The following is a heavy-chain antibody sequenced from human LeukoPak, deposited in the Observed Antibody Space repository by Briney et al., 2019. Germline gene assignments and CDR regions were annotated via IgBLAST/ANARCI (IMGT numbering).Heavy chain of an antibody. D-gene: IGHD3-10*01. CDR2: IRPDGSEK. CDR3: ARLSAMVRGPEDIFYFEY. V-gene: IGHV3-7*01. Sequence: PGGSLRLSCETSGFSFSTYWMSWVRQAPGKGLEWVANIRPDGSEKYYVDSVKGRFTISRDIAKQSVFLQMTSLRVEDTAVYYCARLSAMVRGPEDIFYFEYWGLGTLVTVSS. J-gene: IGHJ4*02. CDR1: GFSFSTYW.